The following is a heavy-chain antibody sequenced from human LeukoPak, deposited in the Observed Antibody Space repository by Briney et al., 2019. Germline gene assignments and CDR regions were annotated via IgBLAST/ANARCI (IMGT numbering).Heavy chain of an antibody. Sequence: GGSLRLSCAASGFTFSSYGMHWVRQAPGRGLEWVAVISYDGSNKYYADSVKGRFTISRDNSKNTLYLQMNSLRAEDTAVYYCAREYYDTFMIDYWGQGTLVTVSS. CDR2: ISYDGSNK. CDR1: GFTFSSYG. CDR3: AREYYDTFMIDY. J-gene: IGHJ4*02. D-gene: IGHD3-22*01. V-gene: IGHV3-30*03.